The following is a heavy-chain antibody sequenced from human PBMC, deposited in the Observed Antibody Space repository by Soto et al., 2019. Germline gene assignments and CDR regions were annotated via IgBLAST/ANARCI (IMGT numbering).Heavy chain of an antibody. J-gene: IGHJ4*02. V-gene: IGHV1-3*01. CDR3: ARAFSLLLPTTPFDY. Sequence: ASVKVSCKASGYTFTSYAMHWVRQAPGQRLEWKGWINAGNGNTKYSQKFQGRVTITRDTSASTAYMELSSLSSEVTVVYYCARAFSLLLPTTPFDYWGQGTLVTVSS. D-gene: IGHD2-21*02. CDR2: INAGNGNT. CDR1: GYTFTSYA.